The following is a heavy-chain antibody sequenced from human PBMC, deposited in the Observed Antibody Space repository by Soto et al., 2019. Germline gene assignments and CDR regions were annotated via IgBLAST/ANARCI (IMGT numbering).Heavy chain of an antibody. J-gene: IGHJ5*01. V-gene: IGHV4-59*02. CDR1: GGSVSSYY. CDR2: IYYSGST. CDR3: ARDLYGSGSYPSRWFDS. D-gene: IGHD3-10*01. Sequence: LSLTCTVSGGSVSSYYWSWIRQPPGKGLEWIGYIYYSGSTNYNPSLKSRVTISVDTSKNQFSLKLSSVTAADTAVYYCARDLYGSGSYPSRWFDSWGQGTLVTVSS.